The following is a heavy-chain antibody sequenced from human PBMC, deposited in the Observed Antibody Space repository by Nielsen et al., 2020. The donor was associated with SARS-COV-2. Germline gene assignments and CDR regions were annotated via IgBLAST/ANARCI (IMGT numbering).Heavy chain of an antibody. J-gene: IGHJ4*02. D-gene: IGHD5-18*01. CDR1: EFSFEKSA. CDR2: ISGQGAST. V-gene: IGHV3-23*01. Sequence: GESLKISCAVSEFSFEKSAMSWVRPAPGKGLEWVSTISGQGASTYYADSVKGRFTISRDNFKNTLDLQLNSLRAEDTAVYYCAKDGWIQLWLRPSLALDYFDYWGQGTLVTVSS. CDR3: AKDGWIQLWLRPSLALDYFDY.